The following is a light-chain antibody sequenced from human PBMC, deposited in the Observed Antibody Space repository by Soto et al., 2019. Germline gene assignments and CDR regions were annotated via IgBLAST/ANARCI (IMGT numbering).Light chain of an antibody. V-gene: IGKV3-11*01. CDR2: GAS. J-gene: IGKJ5*01. CDR1: QFLSSY. Sequence: EVVLTQSPVTLSLSPGERASLSCRASQFLSSYLAWYQQIPGQAPRLLIYGASNRATGIPARFSGSGSGTDFTLTISSLEPEDFAAYYCQQRSNWPITFGQGTRLEI. CDR3: QQRSNWPIT.